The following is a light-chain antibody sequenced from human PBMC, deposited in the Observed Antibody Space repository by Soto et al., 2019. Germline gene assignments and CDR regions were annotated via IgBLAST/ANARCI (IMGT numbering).Light chain of an antibody. V-gene: IGKV3-20*01. Sequence: EIVLTQSPGTLSLSPAERATLSCRASQTVSSNYVAWYQQRPGQAPRLVIDGASSRATGMPGRFTGSGSGTDFTVTISRLEPEDFAACCCQQYGSSPPVFTFGQETKVDIK. CDR2: GAS. CDR3: QQYGSSPPVFT. J-gene: IGKJ2*01. CDR1: QTVSSNY.